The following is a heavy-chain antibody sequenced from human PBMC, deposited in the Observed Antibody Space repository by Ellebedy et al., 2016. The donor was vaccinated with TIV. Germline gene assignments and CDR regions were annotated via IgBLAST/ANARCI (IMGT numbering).Heavy chain of an antibody. CDR1: GFTLSDYN. D-gene: IGHD3-9*01. J-gene: IGHJ5*02. CDR2: TWTDASKA. Sequence: GESLKISCAASGFTLSDYNMHWVRHVPGRGLEWVGVTWTDASKAYYADSVEGRFTISRDNAKNSLYLQMNSLSAEDTAVYYCARDDWGPAGTWGQGTLVTVSS. V-gene: IGHV3-30-3*01. CDR3: ARDDWGPAGT.